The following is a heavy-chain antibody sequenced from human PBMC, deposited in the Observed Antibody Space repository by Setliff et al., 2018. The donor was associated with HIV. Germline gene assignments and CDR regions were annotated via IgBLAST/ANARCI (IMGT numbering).Heavy chain of an antibody. CDR3: ARDNSYYYGSGSHYWYGMDV. D-gene: IGHD3-10*01. CDR1: GYPISSGYY. CDR2: IFRAGNA. V-gene: IGHV4-61*02. J-gene: IGHJ6*01. Sequence: SETLSLTCTVSGYPISSGYYWNWIRQPAGKGLEWIGRIFRAGNATYNPSLKSRAILSVDTSQNQFSLKLSSVTAADTAVYYCARDNSYYYGSGSHYWYGMDVWGQGTTVTVSS.